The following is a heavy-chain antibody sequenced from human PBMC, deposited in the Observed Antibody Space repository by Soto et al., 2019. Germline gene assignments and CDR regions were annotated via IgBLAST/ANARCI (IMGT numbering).Heavy chain of an antibody. D-gene: IGHD3-9*01. Sequence: SETLSLTCTVSGGTISSSSYHWGWIGQPPGQGLGWIAGICYSGSTYYNATFKSRVSIYVNTSKNQFSLMLSSGTAAEAAVYYCSRRNYDILTGVGACFDPWGQGTLVTVSS. J-gene: IGHJ5*02. CDR3: SRRNYDILTGVGACFDP. CDR2: ICYSGST. CDR1: GGTISSSSYH. V-gene: IGHV4-39*01.